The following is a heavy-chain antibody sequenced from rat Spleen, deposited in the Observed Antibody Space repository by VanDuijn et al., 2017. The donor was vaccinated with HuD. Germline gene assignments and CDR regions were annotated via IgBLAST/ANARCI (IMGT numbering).Heavy chain of an antibody. CDR2: ISYDGSST. CDR1: GFTFSDYY. CDR3: ATPLFDY. V-gene: IGHV5-29*01. Sequence: EVQLVESDGGLVQPGRSLKLSCAASGFTFSDYYMAWVRQAPTKGLEWVATISYDGSSTYYRDSVKGRFTGSRDNAKSTLYLQMDSLRSEDTATYYCATPLFDYWGQGVMVTVSS. J-gene: IGHJ2*01.